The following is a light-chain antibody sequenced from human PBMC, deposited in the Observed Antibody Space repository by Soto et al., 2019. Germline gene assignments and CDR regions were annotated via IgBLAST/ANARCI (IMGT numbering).Light chain of an antibody. Sequence: DIQMTQSPSSLAASVGYRVTITFRASQSISSYLNWYQQKPGKAPKLLIYAASSLQSGVPSRFSGSVSGTDFTLTISSLQPEDFATYYCQQSYSTPRTFGQGTKVDIK. V-gene: IGKV1-39*01. J-gene: IGKJ1*01. CDR1: QSISSY. CDR3: QQSYSTPRT. CDR2: AAS.